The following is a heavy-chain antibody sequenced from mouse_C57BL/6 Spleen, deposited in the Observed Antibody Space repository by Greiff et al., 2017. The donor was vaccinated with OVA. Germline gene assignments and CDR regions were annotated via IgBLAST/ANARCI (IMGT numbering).Heavy chain of an antibody. CDR3: ARSFYYGSSYYAMDY. CDR2: IYPGSGST. Sequence: QVQLQHPGAELVKPGASVKMSCKASGYTFTSYWITWVKQRPGQGLEWIGDIYPGSGSTNYNEKFKSKATLTVDTSSSTAYMQLSSLTSEDSAVYYCARSFYYGSSYYAMDYWGQGTSVTVSS. D-gene: IGHD1-1*01. CDR1: GYTFTSYW. J-gene: IGHJ4*01. V-gene: IGHV1-55*01.